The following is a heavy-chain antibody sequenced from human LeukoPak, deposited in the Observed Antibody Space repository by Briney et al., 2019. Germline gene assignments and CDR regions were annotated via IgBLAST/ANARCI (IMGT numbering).Heavy chain of an antibody. J-gene: IGHJ4*02. CDR1: GYTFTGYY. Sequence: VASVKVSCKASGYTFTGYYMHWVRQAPGQGLEWMGWINPNSGATNYAQKFQGRVTMTRDTSIITAYMELSRLRSDDTAVYYCARAIMTTVTPGYWGQGTLVTVSS. V-gene: IGHV1-2*02. CDR2: INPNSGAT. CDR3: ARAIMTTVTPGY. D-gene: IGHD4-17*01.